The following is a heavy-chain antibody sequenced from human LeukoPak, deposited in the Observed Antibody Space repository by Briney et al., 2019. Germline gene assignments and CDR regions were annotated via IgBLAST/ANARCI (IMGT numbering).Heavy chain of an antibody. CDR1: GFTFSSYG. J-gene: IGHJ3*02. D-gene: IGHD4-11*01. CDR3: AKGGIDYSNHDAFDI. Sequence: GGSLRLSCAASGFTFSSYGMHWVRQAPGKGLEWVAVVSYDGSNKYYADSVKGRFTISRDNSKNTLYLQMNSLRAEDTAVYYCAKGGIDYSNHDAFDIWGQGTMVTVSS. V-gene: IGHV3-30*18. CDR2: VSYDGSNK.